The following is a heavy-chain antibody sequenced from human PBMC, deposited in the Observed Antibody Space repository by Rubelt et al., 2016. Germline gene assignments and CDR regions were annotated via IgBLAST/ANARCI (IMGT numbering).Heavy chain of an antibody. CDR2: VFHSGGT. Sequence: QVQLQESGPGLVKPSQTLSLTCTVSGGSITSGNYYWNWIRRHPGKGSEWIGYVFHSGGTYYTPSLQSRVTISIDTSKNQFSLDLGSVTAADTAVYYCARTAANWSGHYYFNFWGQGTLVTVSS. D-gene: IGHD3-3*01. J-gene: IGHJ4*02. CDR3: ARTAANWSGHYYFNF. CDR1: GGSITSGNYY. V-gene: IGHV4-31*03.